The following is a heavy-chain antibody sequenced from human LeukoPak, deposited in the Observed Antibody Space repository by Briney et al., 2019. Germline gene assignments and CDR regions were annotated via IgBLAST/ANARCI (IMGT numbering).Heavy chain of an antibody. CDR2: ISAYNGNT. CDR3: ARVGAYCTSTSCFDY. Sequence: RASVKVSCKACGYTFTSYGISWVRPAPGQGLEWMEWISAYNGNTDYAQKFQGRVTMTTDTSTSTAYMDLRSLRSDDTAVYYCARVGAYCTSTSCFDYWGLGTLVTVSS. J-gene: IGHJ4*02. V-gene: IGHV1-18*01. D-gene: IGHD2-2*01. CDR1: GYTFTSYG.